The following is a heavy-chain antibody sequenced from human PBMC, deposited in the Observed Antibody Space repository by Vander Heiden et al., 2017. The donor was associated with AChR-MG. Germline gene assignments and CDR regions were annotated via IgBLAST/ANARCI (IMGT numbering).Heavy chain of an antibody. V-gene: IGHV7-4-1*02. CDR2: INTNTGNP. CDR1: GYTFTSYA. J-gene: IGHJ6*02. CDR3: ASPFLRPAAMLYYYYGMDV. D-gene: IGHD2-2*01. Sequence: QVQLVQSGSELKKPGASVKVSCKASGYTFTSYAMNRVRQAPGQGLEWMGWINTNTGNPTYAQDFTGRFVFSLDTSVSTAYLQISSLKAEDTAVYYCASPFLRPAAMLYYYYGMDVWGQGTTVTVSS.